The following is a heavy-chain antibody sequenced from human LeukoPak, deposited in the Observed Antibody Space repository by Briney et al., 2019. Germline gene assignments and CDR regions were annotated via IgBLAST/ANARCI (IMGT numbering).Heavy chain of an antibody. CDR2: INPGGGST. V-gene: IGHV1-46*01. Sequence: ASVTVSCKASGYTFTSYYMHWVRQAPGQGLEWMGIINPGGGSTSYAQKFQGRVTMTRDTSTSTVYMELSRLRSEDTAVYYCARDGIAAAGRLYNWFDPWGQGTLVTVSS. D-gene: IGHD6-13*01. CDR1: GYTFTSYY. J-gene: IGHJ5*02. CDR3: ARDGIAAAGRLYNWFDP.